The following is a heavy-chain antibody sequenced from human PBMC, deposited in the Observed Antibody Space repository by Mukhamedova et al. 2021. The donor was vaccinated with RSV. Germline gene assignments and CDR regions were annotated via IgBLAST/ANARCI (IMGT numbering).Heavy chain of an antibody. D-gene: IGHD3-3*01. CDR2: ISSSSSYI. Sequence: VSSISSSSSYIYYADSVKGRFTISRDNAKNSLYLQMNSLRAEDTAVYYCARDSFTSFGVVIIGSLYGMDVWGQGTTVTVSS. V-gene: IGHV3-21*01. CDR3: ARDSFTSFGVVIIGSLYGMDV. J-gene: IGHJ6*02.